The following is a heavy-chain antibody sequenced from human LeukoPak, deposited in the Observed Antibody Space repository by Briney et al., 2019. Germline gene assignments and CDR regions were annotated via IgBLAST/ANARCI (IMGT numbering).Heavy chain of an antibody. D-gene: IGHD4-11*01. Sequence: GGSLRLSCAASTFTFSDYWMHWVRQAPGKGLVWVSRISDDGSSTTYADSVRGRFTISRDNAKNTLYLRMNSLRVEDTAMYYCVRDLYSDYNWFDPWGQGTLVTVSS. CDR3: VRDLYSDYNWFDP. CDR1: TFTFSDYW. CDR2: ISDDGSST. J-gene: IGHJ5*02. V-gene: IGHV3-74*01.